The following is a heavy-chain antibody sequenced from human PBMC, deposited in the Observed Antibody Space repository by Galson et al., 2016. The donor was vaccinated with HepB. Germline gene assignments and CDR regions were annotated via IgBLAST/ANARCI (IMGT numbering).Heavy chain of an antibody. CDR3: AKEGFYDPLRY. D-gene: IGHD2/OR15-2a*01. V-gene: IGHV3-23*01. Sequence: SLRLSCAVSGLTSGNIAMSWVRQAPGKGLEWVSDISASGGTTHYADSVKGRFTISRDNSKKTLYLQMNSLRADDTAVYYCAKEGFYDPLRYWGQATLVTVSS. J-gene: IGHJ4*02. CDR1: GLTSGNIA. CDR2: ISASGGTT.